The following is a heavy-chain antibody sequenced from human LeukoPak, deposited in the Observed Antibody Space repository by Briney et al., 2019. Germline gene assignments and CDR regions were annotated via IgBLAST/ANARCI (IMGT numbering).Heavy chain of an antibody. V-gene: IGHV3-23*01. CDR2: IGSSGGDT. Sequence: PGGSLRLSCAVSGFTFSNYAMRWVRQAPGKGLDWVSAIGSSGGDTFYADSVKGRVSISRDNSKNTLSLRTDSLRAEDTAVYYCARAFQSSMDVWGRGTTVTVSS. CDR1: GFTFSNYA. J-gene: IGHJ6*03. CDR3: ARAFQSSMDV. D-gene: IGHD2/OR15-2a*01.